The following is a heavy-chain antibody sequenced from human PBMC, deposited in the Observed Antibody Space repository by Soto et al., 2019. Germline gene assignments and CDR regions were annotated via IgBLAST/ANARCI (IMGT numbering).Heavy chain of an antibody. J-gene: IGHJ4*02. CDR3: ASAAAAPD. CDR2: ISYDGSNK. D-gene: IGHD6-13*01. V-gene: IGHV3-30-3*01. Sequence: RRLSCAASGFTFSSYAMHWVRQAPGKGLEWVAVISYDGSNKYYADSVKGRFTISRDNSKNTLYLQMNSLRAEDTAVYYCASAAAAPDWGQGTLVTVSS. CDR1: GFTFSSYA.